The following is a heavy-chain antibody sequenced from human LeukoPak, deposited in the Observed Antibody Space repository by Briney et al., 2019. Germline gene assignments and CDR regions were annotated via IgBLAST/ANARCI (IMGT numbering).Heavy chain of an antibody. CDR2: IRYDGSNK. V-gene: IGHV3-30*02. CDR3: ARDMTTVTTVFDY. CDR1: GFTFSSYG. J-gene: IGHJ4*02. D-gene: IGHD4-17*01. Sequence: GGSLRLSCAASGFTFSSYGMHWVRQAPGKGLEWVAFIRYDGSNKYYADSVKGRFTISRDNAKNSLYLQMNSLRAEDTALYYCARDMTTVTTVFDYWGQGTLVTVSS.